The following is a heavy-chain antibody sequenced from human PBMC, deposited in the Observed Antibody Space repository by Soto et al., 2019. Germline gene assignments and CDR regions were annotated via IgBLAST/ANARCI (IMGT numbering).Heavy chain of an antibody. Sequence: SETLSLTCTVSGGSVSSSSYYWGWVRQPPGKGLEWIGSVYYSGSTYYNPSLKSRVTISVDKSKNQFSLKLISVSAADTAVYYCAAGTAMVLDYWGQGTLVTVSS. CDR1: GGSVSSSSYY. CDR3: AAGTAMVLDY. CDR2: VYYSGST. J-gene: IGHJ4*02. D-gene: IGHD5-18*01. V-gene: IGHV4-39*07.